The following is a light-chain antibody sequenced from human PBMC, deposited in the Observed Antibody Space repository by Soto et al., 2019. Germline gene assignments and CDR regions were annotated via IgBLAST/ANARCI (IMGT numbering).Light chain of an antibody. Sequence: QLVLTQSPSASASLGASVKLTCTLSSEHSSYAIAWHQHQPEKGPRLLMKVNSDGSQIRGDGIPDRFSGSRSGAERYLTISSLQSRDEAAYYCQSWTPGFNVVFGGGPRSPS. J-gene: IGLJ2*01. CDR3: QSWTPGFNVV. CDR2: VNSDGSQ. V-gene: IGLV4-69*02. CDR1: SEHSSYA.